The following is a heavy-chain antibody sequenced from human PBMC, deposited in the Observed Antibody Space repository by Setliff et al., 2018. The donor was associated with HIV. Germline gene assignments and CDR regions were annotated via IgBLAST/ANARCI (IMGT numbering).Heavy chain of an antibody. D-gene: IGHD2-8*01. Sequence: SETLSLTCTVSGGSISTSSYYWSWIRQPPGKGLEWIGEINHSGSTNYNPSLKSRVTISLDTSKNQFSLQVTSVTAADTAVYYCARDPYCPNTYYEDFTFDSWGQGALVTVS. V-gene: IGHV4-39*07. CDR1: GGSISTSSYY. CDR3: ARDPYCPNTYYEDFTFDS. CDR2: INHSGST. J-gene: IGHJ4*02.